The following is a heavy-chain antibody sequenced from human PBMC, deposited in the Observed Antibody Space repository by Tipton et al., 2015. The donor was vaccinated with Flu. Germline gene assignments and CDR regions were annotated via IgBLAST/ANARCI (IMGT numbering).Heavy chain of an antibody. V-gene: IGHV4-38-2*02. J-gene: IGHJ5*02. D-gene: IGHD4-11*01. Sequence: TLSLTCTVSGYSISSDYYWGWIRQPPGKGLEWIGNVFHTGSSYYNPSLKSRVTISVDTSKNQFSLNVISVTAADTAVYYCAGRDYSNYVSDPKSWFDPWGQGTLVTVSS. CDR3: AGRDYSNYVSDPKSWFDP. CDR1: GYSISSDYY. CDR2: VFHTGSS.